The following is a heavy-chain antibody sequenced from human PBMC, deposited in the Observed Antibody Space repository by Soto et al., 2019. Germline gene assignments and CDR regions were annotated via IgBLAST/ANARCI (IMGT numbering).Heavy chain of an antibody. D-gene: IGHD3-16*01. CDR2: IPGGSGST. CDR1: GFTFSRYA. CDR3: AKDQDYVWGSSAFDI. Sequence: EVQLLESGGGLVQPGGSLRLSCAASGFTFSRYAMSWVRQAPGKGLEWVSAIPGGSGSTYYADSVKGRFTISRDNSKNTLYLHMNSLRAEDTAVYYCAKDQDYVWGSSAFDIWGQGTMVTVSS. V-gene: IGHV3-23*01. J-gene: IGHJ3*02.